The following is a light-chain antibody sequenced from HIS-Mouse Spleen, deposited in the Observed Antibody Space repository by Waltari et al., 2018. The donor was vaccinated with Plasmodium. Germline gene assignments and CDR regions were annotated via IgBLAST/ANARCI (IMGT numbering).Light chain of an antibody. CDR1: SSSVGSYNF. J-gene: IGLJ2*01. Sequence: QSALTQPASVSGSPGQSITISCTGTSSSVGSYNFVSWYQQHPGKAPKLMIYEGSKRPSGVSNRFSGSKSGNTASLTISGLQAEDEADYYCCSYAGSSTYVVFGGGTKLTVL. CDR2: EGS. CDR3: CSYAGSSTYVV. V-gene: IGLV2-23*01.